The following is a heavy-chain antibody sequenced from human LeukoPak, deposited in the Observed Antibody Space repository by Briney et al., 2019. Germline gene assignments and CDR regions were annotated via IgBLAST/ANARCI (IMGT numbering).Heavy chain of an antibody. CDR1: GGTFSSYA. D-gene: IGHD6-13*01. CDR2: IIPILGIA. Sequence: ASVKVSCKASGGTFSSYAISWVRQAPGQGLEWMGRIIPILGIANYAQKFQGRVTITADKSTSTAYMELSSLRSEDTAVYYCARDAGYSGSWTDYWGQGTLVTVSS. CDR3: ARDAGYSGSWTDY. V-gene: IGHV1-69*04. J-gene: IGHJ4*02.